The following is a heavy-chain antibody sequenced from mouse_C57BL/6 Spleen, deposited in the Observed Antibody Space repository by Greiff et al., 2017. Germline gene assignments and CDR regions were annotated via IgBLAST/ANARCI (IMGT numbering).Heavy chain of an antibody. CDR1: GFTFSSYA. CDR2: ISDGGSYT. D-gene: IGHD4-1*01. Sequence: EVKVVESGGGLVKPGGSLKLSCAASGFTFSSYAMSWVRQTPEKRLEWVATISDGGSYTYYPDNVKGRFTFSRDNAKNNLYLQMSHLKSEDTAMYYCARDGANWEFAYWGQGTLVTVSA. V-gene: IGHV5-4*01. CDR3: ARDGANWEFAY. J-gene: IGHJ3*01.